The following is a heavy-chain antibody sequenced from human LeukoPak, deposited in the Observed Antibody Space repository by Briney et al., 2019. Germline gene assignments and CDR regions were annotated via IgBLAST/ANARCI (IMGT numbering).Heavy chain of an antibody. CDR2: ISGSGGST. Sequence: GGSLRLSCAASGFTFSNYAMSWVRQAPGKGLEWVSSISGSGGSTYYADSMKGRFTISRDNSKNTLYLQMNSLRAKDTAVYYCAKMNSGSYWRNFDFWGQGTLVTVSS. D-gene: IGHD1-26*01. CDR3: AKMNSGSYWRNFDF. V-gene: IGHV3-23*01. CDR1: GFTFSNYA. J-gene: IGHJ4*02.